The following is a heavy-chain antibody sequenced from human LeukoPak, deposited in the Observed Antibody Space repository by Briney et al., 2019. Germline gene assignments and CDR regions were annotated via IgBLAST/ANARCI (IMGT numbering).Heavy chain of an antibody. CDR2: ISGYNGNA. Sequence: ASVKVSCKASGYTFTRYGISWVRQAPGQGLEWMGWISGYNGNAKYARKLQGRVTMTTDTSTSTAYMDLRSLRSDDTAVYYCARESSGLPGTREFDYWGQGTLVTVSS. J-gene: IGHJ4*02. CDR3: ARESSGLPGTREFDY. V-gene: IGHV1-18*01. CDR1: GYTFTRYG. D-gene: IGHD6-13*01.